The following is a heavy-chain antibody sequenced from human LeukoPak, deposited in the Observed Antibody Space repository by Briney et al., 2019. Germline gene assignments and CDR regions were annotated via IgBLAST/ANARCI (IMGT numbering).Heavy chain of an antibody. CDR1: GGSISSNNYY. CDR3: AGHRCPGRYFDCGAFDS. CDR2: IYYSGTT. V-gene: IGHV4-39*01. J-gene: IGHJ4*02. Sequence: SSETLSLTCTVSGGSISSNNYYWGWIRQPPGKGLEWLGTIYYSGTTYYSPTLLSRGTLSVDMSKNQFSLKLYSVTAADTAVYYCAGHRCPGRYFDCGAFDSWGQGTPVTVSS. D-gene: IGHD3-9*01.